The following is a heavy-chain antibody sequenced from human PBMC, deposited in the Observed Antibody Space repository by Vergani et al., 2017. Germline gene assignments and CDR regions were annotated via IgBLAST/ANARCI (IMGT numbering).Heavy chain of an antibody. CDR2: MSVSGGST. J-gene: IGHJ6*02. V-gene: IGHV3-23*01. CDR1: GFTFSSYA. CDR3: ANPYGDYDSDYYYYGMDV. D-gene: IGHD4-17*01. Sequence: VQLLESGGGLVQPGGSLRLSCAASGFTFSSYAMSWVRQAPGKGLEWVSAMSVSGGSTYYADSVKGRFTISRDNSKNTLYLQMNSLRAEDTAVYYCANPYGDYDSDYYYYGMDVWGQGTTVTVSS.